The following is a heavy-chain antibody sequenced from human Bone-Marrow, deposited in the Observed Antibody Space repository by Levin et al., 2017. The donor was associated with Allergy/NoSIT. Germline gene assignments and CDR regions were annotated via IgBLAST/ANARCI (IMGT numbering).Heavy chain of an antibody. V-gene: IGHV3-48*03. CDR1: GFTFSSYE. Sequence: GGSLRLSCAASGFTFSSYEMNWVRQAPGKGLEWVSYISSSGSTIYYADSVKGRFTISRDNAKNSLYLQMNSLRAEDTAVYYCARVACSGGSCYSSSYYFDYWGQGTLVTVSS. J-gene: IGHJ4*02. D-gene: IGHD2-15*01. CDR2: ISSSGSTI. CDR3: ARVACSGGSCYSSSYYFDY.